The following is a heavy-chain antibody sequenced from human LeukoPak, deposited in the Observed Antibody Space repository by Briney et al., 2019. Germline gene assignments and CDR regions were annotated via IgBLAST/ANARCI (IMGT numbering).Heavy chain of an antibody. J-gene: IGHJ4*02. V-gene: IGHV3-21*01. D-gene: IGHD3-10*01. CDR3: ARDFGSGSLDC. Sequence: GGSLRLSCAASGFTFSTYRLNWVRQPPGKGLEWLSSISISGTYLYYADSVKGRFTISRDNAKNSLYLQMNSLRAEDTAVYYCARDFGSGSLDCWGQGTLVTVSS. CDR2: ISISGTYL. CDR1: GFTFSTYR.